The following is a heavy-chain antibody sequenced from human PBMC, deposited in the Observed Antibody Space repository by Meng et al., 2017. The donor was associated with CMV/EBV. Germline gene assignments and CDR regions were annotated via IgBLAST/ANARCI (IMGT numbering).Heavy chain of an antibody. V-gene: IGHV3-48*04. D-gene: IGHD3-3*01. J-gene: IGHJ4*02. CDR2: ISSSSSTI. CDR1: GFTFSSYS. Sequence: GESLKISCAASGFTFSSYSMNWVRQAPGKGLEWVSYISSSSSTIYYADSVKGRFTISRDNAKNSLYLQMNSLRAEDTAVYYCARGALGIFGVVIIRSYFDYWGQGTLVTVSS. CDR3: ARGALGIFGVVIIRSYFDY.